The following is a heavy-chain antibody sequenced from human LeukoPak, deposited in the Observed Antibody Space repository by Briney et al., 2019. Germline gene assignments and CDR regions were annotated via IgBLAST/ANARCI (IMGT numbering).Heavy chain of an antibody. V-gene: IGHV4-39*01. CDR1: GGSISSSSYY. J-gene: IGHJ4*02. Sequence: SETLSLTCTVSGGSISSSSYYWGWLRQPPGKGLEWIGSIYYSGSTYYNPSLKSRVTISVDTSKNQFSLKLSSVTAADTAVYYCARGIFSGATHPYFDYWGQGTLVTVSS. CDR2: IYYSGST. CDR3: ARGIFSGATHPYFDY. D-gene: IGHD1-26*01.